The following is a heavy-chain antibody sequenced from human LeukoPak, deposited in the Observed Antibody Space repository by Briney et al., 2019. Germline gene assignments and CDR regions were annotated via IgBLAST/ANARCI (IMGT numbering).Heavy chain of an antibody. D-gene: IGHD4-17*01. CDR2: VNHSGYT. CDR1: GTSFSSYY. J-gene: IGHJ4*02. Sequence: SETLSLTCAVSGTSFSSYYWSWIRQTPGKGLEWIGEVNHSGYTNDNPSLKSRVTISVDTSKSQFSLGLRSVTAADTGVYFCARMTTGHDFWGQGTLVTVSS. CDR3: ARMTTGHDF. V-gene: IGHV4-34*01.